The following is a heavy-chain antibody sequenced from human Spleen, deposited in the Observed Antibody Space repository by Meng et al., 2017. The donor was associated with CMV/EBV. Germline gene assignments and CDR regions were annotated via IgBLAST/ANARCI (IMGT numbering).Heavy chain of an antibody. J-gene: IGHJ5*02. D-gene: IGHD1-26*01. CDR1: GFTFSSYW. CDR3: ARHLVGANTT. V-gene: IGHV3-74*01. Sequence: GGSLRLSCAASGFTFSSYWMHWVCQVPGKGLVWVSRISSDESYTRYADSVKGRFTISRDNAKNTLFLQMNSLRAEDTAVYYCARHLVGANTTWGQGTLVTVSS. CDR2: ISSDESYT.